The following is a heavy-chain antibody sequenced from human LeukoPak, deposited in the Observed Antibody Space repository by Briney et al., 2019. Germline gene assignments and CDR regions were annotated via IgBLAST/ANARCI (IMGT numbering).Heavy chain of an antibody. Sequence: PGGSLRLSYAACGFTFRSYDMQWVRQAPGRGREGGAFIRYAGSNQYYADSVKGRFTLSRDNAKNSLYLQMNSLRAEDTAVYYCARVTSGYEWGQGTLVTVSS. V-gene: IGHV3-30*02. CDR2: IRYAGSNQ. D-gene: IGHD5-12*01. J-gene: IGHJ4*02. CDR3: ARVTSGYE. CDR1: GFTFRSYD.